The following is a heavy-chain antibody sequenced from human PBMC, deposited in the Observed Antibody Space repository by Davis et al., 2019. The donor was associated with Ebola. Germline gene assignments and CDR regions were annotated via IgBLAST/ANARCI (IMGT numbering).Heavy chain of an antibody. Sequence: GESLKISCAASGFTFSSFAIHWVRQSPGKGLEWVAAIWNDGSHKYYADSVKGRFTISRDKSKNTVYLQMNSLRAEDTAVYYCARDGQSSFELLFGWFDYWGQGTLVTVSS. CDR3: ARDGQSSFELLFGWFDY. D-gene: IGHD3-3*01. V-gene: IGHV3-33*01. CDR1: GFTFSSFA. CDR2: IWNDGSHK. J-gene: IGHJ4*02.